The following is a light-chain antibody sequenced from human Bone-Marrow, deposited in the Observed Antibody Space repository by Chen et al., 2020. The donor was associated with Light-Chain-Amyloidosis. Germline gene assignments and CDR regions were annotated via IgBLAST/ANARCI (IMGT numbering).Light chain of an antibody. CDR1: NSDVGRYDY. Sequence: QSALTQPPSASGSPGQSVTISCPGTNSDVGRYDYVSWYQQHPGKAPKFLIYEVINRSSGVPDRFSGSKSGNTASLTVSGLQAEDEADYYCCSYAGDSWVFGGGTKLTVL. CDR3: CSYAGDSWV. CDR2: EVI. J-gene: IGLJ3*02. V-gene: IGLV2-8*01.